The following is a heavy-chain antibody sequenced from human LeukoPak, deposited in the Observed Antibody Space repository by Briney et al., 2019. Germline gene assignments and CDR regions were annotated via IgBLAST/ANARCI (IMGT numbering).Heavy chain of an antibody. CDR3: GTVRGPDSSRWYSDY. Sequence: GRSLRLSCAASGFRFSNYGMHWVRQAPGKGLGWVALIWYDGSNKYYADSVKGRFTISRDNSKNTLYLQMNSLRAEDTAVYYCGTVRGPDSSRWYSDYWGQGTLVTVSS. V-gene: IGHV3-33*01. CDR1: GFRFSNYG. D-gene: IGHD6-13*01. J-gene: IGHJ4*02. CDR2: IWYDGSNK.